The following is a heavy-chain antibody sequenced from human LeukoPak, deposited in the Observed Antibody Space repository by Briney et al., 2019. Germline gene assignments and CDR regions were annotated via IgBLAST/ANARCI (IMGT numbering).Heavy chain of an antibody. CDR3: ARLTSGTHPNFDY. CDR2: IYYSGST. D-gene: IGHD3-10*01. J-gene: IGHJ4*02. CDR1: GGSISSYY. V-gene: IGHV4-59*01. Sequence: KPSETLSLTCTVSGGSISSYYWSWIRQPPGKGLEWIGYIYYSGSTNYNPSLKSRVTISVDTSKNQFSLKLSSVTAADTAVYYCARLTSGTHPNFDYWGRGTLVTVSS.